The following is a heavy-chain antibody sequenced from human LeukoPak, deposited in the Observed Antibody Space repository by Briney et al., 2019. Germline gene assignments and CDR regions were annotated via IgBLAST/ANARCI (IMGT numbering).Heavy chain of an antibody. V-gene: IGHV3-23*01. CDR2: ISGSGGST. J-gene: IGHJ4*02. CDR1: GFTFSSYW. Sequence: QSGGSLRLSCAASGFTFSSYWMSWVRQAPGKGLEWVSAISGSGGSTYYADSVKGRFTISRDNSKNTLYLQINSLRVEDTAVYYCAKDMRMASFEHWGRGTQVTVSS. CDR3: AKDMRMASFEH. D-gene: IGHD5-24*01.